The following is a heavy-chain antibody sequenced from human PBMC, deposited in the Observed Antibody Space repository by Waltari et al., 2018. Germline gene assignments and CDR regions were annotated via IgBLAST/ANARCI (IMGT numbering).Heavy chain of an antibody. Sequence: QVQLQESGPGLVKPSETLSLTCIVSGGSITNYDWSWIRQPPGKGLEWIAYMDYSGSTNYKPSLRSRVTMSVDAPKNQFSLKVNSVTAADTAVYYCARVGGYPLGVFDIWGQGTMVIVSS. J-gene: IGHJ3*02. D-gene: IGHD3-22*01. V-gene: IGHV4-59*01. CDR2: MDYSGST. CDR3: ARVGGYPLGVFDI. CDR1: GGSITNYD.